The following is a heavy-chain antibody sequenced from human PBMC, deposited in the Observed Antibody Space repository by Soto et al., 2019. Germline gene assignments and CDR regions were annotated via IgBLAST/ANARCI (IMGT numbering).Heavy chain of an antibody. CDR1: GGSIRRSSYY. V-gene: IGHV4-39*01. Sequence: SETRSLTCTVSGGSIRRSSYYCGWIRQPPGKGLEWIGSIYYSGSTYYKPSLKSRVTISVDTSKNQFSLKLSSVTAADTAVYYCARRSGTMVRGVITYYYYGMDVWGQGTTVT. J-gene: IGHJ6*02. CDR2: IYYSGST. D-gene: IGHD3-10*01. CDR3: ARRSGTMVRGVITYYYYGMDV.